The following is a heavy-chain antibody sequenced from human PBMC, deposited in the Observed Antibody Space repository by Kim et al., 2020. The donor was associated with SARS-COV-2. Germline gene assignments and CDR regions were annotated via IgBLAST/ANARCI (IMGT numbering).Heavy chain of an antibody. V-gene: IGHV4-39*01. CDR3: ARHRRPSMIVVTREFDP. CDR2: IYYSGST. Sequence: SETLSLTCTVSGGSISSSSYYWGWIRQPPGKGLEWIGSIYYSGSTYYNPSLKSRVTISVDTSKNQFSLKLSSVTAADTAVYYCARHRRPSMIVVTREFDPRGEGTLVTVSS. D-gene: IGHD3-22*01. J-gene: IGHJ5*02. CDR1: GGSISSSSYY.